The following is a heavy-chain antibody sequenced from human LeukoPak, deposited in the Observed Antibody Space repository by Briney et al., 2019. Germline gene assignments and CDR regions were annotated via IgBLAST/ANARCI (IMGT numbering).Heavy chain of an antibody. Sequence: PSETLSLTCTVSGGSITSYYWSWIRQPPGKGLEWIGYIYYSGSTNYNPSLKSRVTISVDTSKNQFSPKLSSVTAADTAVYFCARQGGFASSAGVWGKGTTVTVSS. V-gene: IGHV4-59*08. CDR2: IYYSGST. CDR3: ARQGGFASSAGV. D-gene: IGHD2-2*01. J-gene: IGHJ6*04. CDR1: GGSITSYY.